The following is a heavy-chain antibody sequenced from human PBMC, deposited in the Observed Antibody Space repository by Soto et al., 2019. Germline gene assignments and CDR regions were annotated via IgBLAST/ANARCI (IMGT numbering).Heavy chain of an antibody. D-gene: IGHD6-6*01. J-gene: IGHJ4*02. CDR2: IKQDGSEK. CDR1: GFTFSSYW. CDR3: ARDLGPYSSSSQAFDY. V-gene: IGHV3-7*01. Sequence: GGSLRLSCAASGFTFSSYWMSWVRQAPGKGLEWVANIKQDGSEKYYVDSVKGRFTISRDNAKNSLYLQMNSLRAEDTAVYYCARDLGPYSSSSQAFDYWGQGTLVTVSS.